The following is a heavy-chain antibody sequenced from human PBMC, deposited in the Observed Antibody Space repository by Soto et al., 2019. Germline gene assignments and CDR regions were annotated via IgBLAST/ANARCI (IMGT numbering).Heavy chain of an antibody. CDR3: AKCITALGPIDY. CDR2: IYYSGST. J-gene: IGHJ4*02. CDR1: GGSLSSYY. D-gene: IGHD6-6*01. V-gene: IGHV4-59*12. Sequence: SETLSLTCVVSGGSLSSYYWSWIRQPPGKGLEWIGYIYYSGSTSYNPSLKSRVTISVDKSKNQFSLKLSSVTAADTAVYYCAKCITALGPIDYWGQGTLVTVSS.